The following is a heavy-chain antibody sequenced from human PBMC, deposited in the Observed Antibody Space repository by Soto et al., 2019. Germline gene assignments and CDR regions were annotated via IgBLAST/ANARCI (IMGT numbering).Heavy chain of an antibody. J-gene: IGHJ6*03. CDR3: AACFLCRGVSYYMDV. V-gene: IGHV1-2*04. D-gene: IGHD3-10*01. Sequence: ASVKVSCKASGYTFTGYYMHWVRQAPGQGLEWMGWINPNSGGTNYAQKFQGWVTMTRDTSISTAYMELSRLRSDDTAVYYCAACFLCRGVSYYMDVWGKGTTVTVSS. CDR2: INPNSGGT. CDR1: GYTFTGYY.